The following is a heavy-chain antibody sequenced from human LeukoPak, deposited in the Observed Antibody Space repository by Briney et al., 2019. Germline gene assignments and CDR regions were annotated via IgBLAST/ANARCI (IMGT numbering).Heavy chain of an antibody. J-gene: IGHJ5*02. V-gene: IGHV3-43*02. CDR3: AKARYDILTGYYNWFDP. CDR1: GFTFDDYA. D-gene: IGHD3-9*01. Sequence: GGSLRLSCAASGFTFDDYAMRWVRQAPGKGLEWVALVSGDGGSTYYADSVKGRFTISRDNSKNSLYLQMNSLRTEDTALYYRAKARYDILTGYYNWFDPWGQGTLVTVSS. CDR2: VSGDGGST.